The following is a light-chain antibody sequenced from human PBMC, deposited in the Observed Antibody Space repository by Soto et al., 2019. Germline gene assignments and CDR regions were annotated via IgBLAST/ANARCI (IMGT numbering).Light chain of an antibody. CDR2: GAS. CDR3: QQYGSSPGT. CDR1: QSVSSSY. V-gene: IGKV3-20*01. J-gene: IGKJ1*01. Sequence: EIVLTQSPGTLSLSPGERATLSCRASQSVSSSYLAWYQQKPGQAPRLLIYGASSRATGLPDRFSGSGSGTDFTLTISRLEPEDVAVYYCQQYGSSPGTFGQGTKVEIK.